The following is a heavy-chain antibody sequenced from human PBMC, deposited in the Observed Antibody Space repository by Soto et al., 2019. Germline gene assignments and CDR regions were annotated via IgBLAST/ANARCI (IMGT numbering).Heavy chain of an antibody. J-gene: IGHJ4*02. D-gene: IGHD6-13*01. Sequence: PGGSLRLSCAASGFTFSTYAMAWVRQAPGKGLEGVSVISGSGGSTYYADSVKGRFTISRDNSKNTLYLQMNSLRAEDTAVYYCAYSSTPFDYWGQGTLVTVSS. CDR2: ISGSGGST. CDR3: AYSSTPFDY. V-gene: IGHV3-23*01. CDR1: GFTFSTYA.